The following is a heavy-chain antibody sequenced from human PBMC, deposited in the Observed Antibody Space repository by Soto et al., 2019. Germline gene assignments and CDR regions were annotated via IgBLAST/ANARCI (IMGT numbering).Heavy chain of an antibody. CDR3: SRGDYGGNSGYFQH. J-gene: IGHJ1*01. CDR2: IYYSGST. V-gene: IGHV4-59*01. Sequence: SETLSLTCTVSGGSISSYYWSWIRQPPGKGLEWIGYIYYSGSTNYNPSLKSRVTISVDTSKNQFSLKLSSVTAADTAVYYCSRGDYGGNSGYFQHWGPGTLVTVS. CDR1: GGSISSYY. D-gene: IGHD4-17*01.